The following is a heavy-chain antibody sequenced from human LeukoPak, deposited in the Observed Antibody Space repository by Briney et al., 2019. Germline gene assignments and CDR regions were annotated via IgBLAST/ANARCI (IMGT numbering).Heavy chain of an antibody. D-gene: IGHD6-19*01. CDR2: IIPIFGTA. J-gene: IGHJ1*01. CDR1: GGTFSSYA. CDR3: ARTYSSGWYRLEYFQH. Sequence: SVKVSCKASGGTFSSYAISWVRQAPGQGLEWMGGIIPIFGTANYAQKFQGRVTITADESTSTAYMELSNLRSEDTAVYYCARTYSSGWYRLEYFQHWGQGTLVTVSS. V-gene: IGHV1-69*13.